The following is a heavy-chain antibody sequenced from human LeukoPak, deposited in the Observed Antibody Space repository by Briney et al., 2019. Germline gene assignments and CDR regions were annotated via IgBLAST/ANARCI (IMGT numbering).Heavy chain of an antibody. CDR1: GFTFSGYA. CDR3: AKSSSSWSYYFNY. D-gene: IGHD6-13*01. J-gene: IGHJ4*02. V-gene: IGHV3-23*01. CDR2: ITITGSGP. Sequence: PGGSLRLSCAASGFTFSGYAMAWVRQAPGKGLEWVSSITITGSGPSYADSVKGRFTVSRDNSKNTLYLQMNSPRAEDTAVYFCAKSSSSWSYYFNYWGQGTLVTVSS.